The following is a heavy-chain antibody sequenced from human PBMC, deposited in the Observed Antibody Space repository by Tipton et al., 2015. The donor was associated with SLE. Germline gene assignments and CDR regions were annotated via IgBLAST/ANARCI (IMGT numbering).Heavy chain of an antibody. V-gene: IGHV1-46*01. Sequence: QLVQSGAEVKKPGASVKVSCMAAGYTFTSHYMHWVRQAPGQGLEWMGIINPSGDGTIYAQKLEGRVTMTRDTSTSTVYMELSSLRSEDTAIYYCARGPTGADFDIWGQGTMVSVSS. D-gene: IGHD7-27*01. J-gene: IGHJ3*02. CDR3: ARGPTGADFDI. CDR2: INPSGDGT. CDR1: GYTFTSHY.